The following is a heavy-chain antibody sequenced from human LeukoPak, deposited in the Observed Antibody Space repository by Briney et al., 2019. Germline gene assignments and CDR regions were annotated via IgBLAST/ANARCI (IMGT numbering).Heavy chain of an antibody. D-gene: IGHD4-17*01. Sequence: GGSLRLSCAASGFTFSSYSMNWVRQAPGKGLEWVSYISSSSSTIYYADSVKGRFTISRDKAKNSLYLQMNSLRAEDTAVYYRASGSIRNWFDPWGQGTLVTVSS. CDR3: ASGSIRNWFDP. CDR2: ISSSSSTI. J-gene: IGHJ5*02. V-gene: IGHV3-48*01. CDR1: GFTFSSYS.